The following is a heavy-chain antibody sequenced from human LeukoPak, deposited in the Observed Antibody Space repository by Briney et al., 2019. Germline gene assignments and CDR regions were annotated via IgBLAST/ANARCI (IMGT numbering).Heavy chain of an antibody. Sequence: GRSLRLSCAASGFTFDDYAMHWVRHAPGKGLEWVSGISWNSGSIGYADSVKGRFTISRDNAKNSLYLQMNSLRAEDTALYYCAKDISDYGDHCAFDIWGQGTMVTVSS. CDR3: AKDISDYGDHCAFDI. D-gene: IGHD4-17*01. V-gene: IGHV3-9*01. CDR1: GFTFDDYA. CDR2: ISWNSGSI. J-gene: IGHJ3*02.